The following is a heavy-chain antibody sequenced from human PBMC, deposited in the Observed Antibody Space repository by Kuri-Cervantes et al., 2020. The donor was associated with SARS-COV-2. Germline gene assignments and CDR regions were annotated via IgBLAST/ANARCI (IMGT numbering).Heavy chain of an antibody. Sequence: GESLKISCAASGFTFSSYAMHWVRQAPGKGLEWVAVVSYDGSKKCYADSVKGRFTISRDNSKNTLYLQMNSLRAEDTAVYYCAKDLTIAVAGFNWYFDLWGRGTLVTVSS. CDR3: AKDLTIAVAGFNWYFDL. J-gene: IGHJ2*01. CDR1: GFTFSSYA. D-gene: IGHD6-19*01. V-gene: IGHV3-30-3*01. CDR2: VSYDGSKK.